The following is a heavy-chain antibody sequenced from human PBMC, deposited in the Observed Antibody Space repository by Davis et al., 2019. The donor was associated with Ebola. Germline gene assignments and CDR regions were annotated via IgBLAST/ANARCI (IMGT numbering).Heavy chain of an antibody. V-gene: IGHV3-23*01. D-gene: IGHD3-22*01. CDR3: AKEGQAVVISNFDY. J-gene: IGHJ4*02. Sequence: PGGSLRLSCAASGFTFSSYAMSWVRQAPGKGLEWVSGISVSGGSTYYADSVKGRFTISRDNSKNTLYLQMNSLRAEDTAVYYCAKEGQAVVISNFDYWGQGTLVTVPS. CDR1: GFTFSSYA. CDR2: ISVSGGST.